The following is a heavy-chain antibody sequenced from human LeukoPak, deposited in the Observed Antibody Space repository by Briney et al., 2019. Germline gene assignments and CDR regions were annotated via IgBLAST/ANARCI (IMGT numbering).Heavy chain of an antibody. D-gene: IGHD6-19*01. J-gene: IGHJ2*01. CDR2: INHSGST. CDR1: GGSFSGYY. V-gene: IGHV4-34*01. Sequence: PSETLSLTCPVYGGSFSGYYWSWIRQPPGKGLEWIGEINHSGSTNYNPSLKSRVTISVDTSKNQFSLKLSSVTAADTAVYYCARVDSSGWSYWYFDLWGRGTLVTVSS. CDR3: ARVDSSGWSYWYFDL.